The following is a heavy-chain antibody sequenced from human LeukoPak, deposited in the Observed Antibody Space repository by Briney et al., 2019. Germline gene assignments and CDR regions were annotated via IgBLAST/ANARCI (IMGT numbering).Heavy chain of an antibody. CDR3: ARGRDLNYDFWSGYYGGNKNWFDP. D-gene: IGHD3-3*01. CDR1: GYTFTSYG. CDR2: ISAYNGNT. J-gene: IGHJ5*02. Sequence: GASVKVSCKASGYTFTSYGISWVRQAPGQGLEWMGWISAYNGNTNYAQKLQGRVTMTTDTSTSTAYMELSSLRSEDTAVYYCARGRDLNYDFWSGYYGGNKNWFDPWGQGTLVTVSS. V-gene: IGHV1-18*01.